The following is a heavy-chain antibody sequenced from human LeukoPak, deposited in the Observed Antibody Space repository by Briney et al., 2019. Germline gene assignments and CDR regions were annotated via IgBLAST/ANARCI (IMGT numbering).Heavy chain of an antibody. V-gene: IGHV3-48*04. D-gene: IGHD3-10*01. CDR2: IGGGGDAI. CDR3: VRGGQGRGDYFDY. CDR1: GFNFRTYS. Sequence: GGSLRLSCAASGFNFRTYSLNWVRQSPGKGLEWISYIGGGGDAIYYADSVRGRFTISRDNAENSVYLQMNSLGVEDTAVYYCVRGGQGRGDYFDYWGQGTLVTVSS. J-gene: IGHJ4*02.